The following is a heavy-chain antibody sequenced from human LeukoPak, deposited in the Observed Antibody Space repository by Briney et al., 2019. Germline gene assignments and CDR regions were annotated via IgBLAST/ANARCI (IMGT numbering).Heavy chain of an antibody. CDR3: AKDIPSSGWSPHRNADAFDI. D-gene: IGHD6-19*01. J-gene: IGHJ3*02. Sequence: PGGSLRLSCAASGFTFSSYSMNWVRQAPGKGLEWVSAISGSGGSTYYADSVKGRFTISRDNSKNTLYLQMNSLRAEDTAVYYCAKDIPSSGWSPHRNADAFDIWGQGTMVTVSS. V-gene: IGHV3-23*01. CDR1: GFTFSSYS. CDR2: ISGSGGST.